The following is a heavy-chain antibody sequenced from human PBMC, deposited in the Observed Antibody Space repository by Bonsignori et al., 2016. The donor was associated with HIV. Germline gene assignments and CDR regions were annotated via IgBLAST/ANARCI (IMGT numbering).Heavy chain of an antibody. CDR2: IYYSGST. V-gene: IGHV4-39*07. Sequence: SETLSLTCTVSGGSISSTSYYWGWIRQPPGKGLEWIGSIYYSGSTYYNPSLKSRVTISVDTSKNQFSLKLSSVTAADTAVYYCAREKRGGWFGELLQDRENWFDPWGQGTLVTVSS. CDR3: AREKRGGWFGELLQDRENWFDP. CDR1: GGSISSTSYY. J-gene: IGHJ5*02. D-gene: IGHD3-10*01.